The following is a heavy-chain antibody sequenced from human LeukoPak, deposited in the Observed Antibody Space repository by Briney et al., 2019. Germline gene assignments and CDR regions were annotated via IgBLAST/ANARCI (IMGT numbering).Heavy chain of an antibody. J-gene: IGHJ4*02. V-gene: IGHV3-7*03. D-gene: IGHD3-16*01. Sequence: GGSLRLSCAASGLTFSNYWMDWVRQAPGKGLEWVANIKQDGSEKNYVDSVEGRFIISRDNAKNSLYLQMNTLRADDTAVYYCARDGFGTGSNWGQGTLVTVSS. CDR1: GLTFSNYW. CDR2: IKQDGSEK. CDR3: ARDGFGTGSN.